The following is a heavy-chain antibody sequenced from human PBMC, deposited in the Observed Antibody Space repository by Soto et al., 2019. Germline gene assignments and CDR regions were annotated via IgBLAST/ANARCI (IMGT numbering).Heavy chain of an antibody. V-gene: IGHV1-24*01. J-gene: IGHJ4*02. Sequence: ASVKVSCKVSGYTLTELSMHWVRQAPGKGLEWMGGFDPEDGETIYAQKFQGRVTMTEDTSTDTAYMELSSLRSEDTAVYYCATGLYYGDYQKIDYWGQGTLVTSPQ. D-gene: IGHD4-17*01. CDR3: ATGLYYGDYQKIDY. CDR2: FDPEDGET. CDR1: GYTLTELS.